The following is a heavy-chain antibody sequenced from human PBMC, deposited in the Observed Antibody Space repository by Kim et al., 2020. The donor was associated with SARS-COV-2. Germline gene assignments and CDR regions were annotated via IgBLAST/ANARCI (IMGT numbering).Heavy chain of an antibody. Sequence: SETLSLTCTVSGGSISSSSYYWGWIRQPPGKGLEWIGSIYYSGSTYYNPSLKSRVTISVDTSKNQFSLKLSSVTTADTAVYYFARLGEWGGAFDIWGQGT. V-gene: IGHV4-39*01. CDR3: ARLGEWGGAFDI. D-gene: IGHD2-8*01. CDR2: IYYSGST. J-gene: IGHJ3*02. CDR1: GGSISSSSYY.